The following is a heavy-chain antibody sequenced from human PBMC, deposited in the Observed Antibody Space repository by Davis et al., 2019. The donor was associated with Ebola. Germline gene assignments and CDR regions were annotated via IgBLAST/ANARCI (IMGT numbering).Heavy chain of an antibody. V-gene: IGHV1-18*04. Sequence: ASVKVSCKTSGYIFSSHYIHWVRQAPGQGLEWMGWISAYKGNTNYAQKVQDRLTMTTDISTNTASMELRSLRPDDTAVYYCARPRQQLVPSYYFGMDVWGQGTTVTVSS. D-gene: IGHD6-13*01. CDR1: GYIFSSHY. CDR3: ARPRQQLVPSYYFGMDV. J-gene: IGHJ6*02. CDR2: ISAYKGNT.